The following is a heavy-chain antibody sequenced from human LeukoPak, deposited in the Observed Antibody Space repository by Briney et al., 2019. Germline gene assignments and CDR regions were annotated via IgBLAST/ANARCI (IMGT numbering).Heavy chain of an antibody. CDR2: INPTGGST. J-gene: IGHJ4*02. V-gene: IGHV1-46*01. CDR3: ARTAARRFDY. CDR1: GCTFPSYF. D-gene: IGHD6-6*01. Sequence: ASVKVSCKASGCTFPSYFMHWVRQAPGQGLEWMGIINPTGGSTTYAQKFQGRVTMTRDTSRSTVYMELSSLRSDDTAVYYCARTAARRFDYWGQGTLVTVSS.